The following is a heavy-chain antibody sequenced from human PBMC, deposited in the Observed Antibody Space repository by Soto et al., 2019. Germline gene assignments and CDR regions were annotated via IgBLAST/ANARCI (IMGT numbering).Heavy chain of an antibody. V-gene: IGHV1-69*01. CDR1: GGTFSSYA. J-gene: IGHJ6*02. Sequence: QVQLVQSGAEVKKPGSSVKVSCKASGGTFSSYAISWVRQAPGQGLEWMGGIIPIFGTANYAQKFQGRVTITADESTSTASMGQLSLISEDTAVYYCARDHGGKYYYGAGSIGRGYCMDVWGQGTTVTVSS. CDR3: ARDHGGKYYYGAGSIGRGYCMDV. CDR2: IIPIFGTA. D-gene: IGHD3-10*01.